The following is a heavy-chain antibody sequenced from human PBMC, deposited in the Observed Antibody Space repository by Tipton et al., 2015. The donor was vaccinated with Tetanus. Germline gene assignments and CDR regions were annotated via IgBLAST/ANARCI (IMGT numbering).Heavy chain of an antibody. J-gene: IGHJ4*02. Sequence: TLSLTCTVSGASITSSNYFWGWIRQPPGKGLEWIGHIFYTGRSHYNPSLESRGSMAVDTAKNQCALRLTSVTAADTAVYYCARANNEFPKKGPFDSWGQGSLVIVSS. CDR1: GASITSSNYF. CDR2: IFYTGRS. D-gene: IGHD1-1*01. V-gene: IGHV4-39*06. CDR3: ARANNEFPKKGPFDS.